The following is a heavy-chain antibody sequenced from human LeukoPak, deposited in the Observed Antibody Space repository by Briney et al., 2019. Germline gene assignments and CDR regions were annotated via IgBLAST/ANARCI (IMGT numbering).Heavy chain of an antibody. J-gene: IGHJ4*02. CDR1: GFTFGDFA. Sequence: GGSLRLSCTASGFTFGDFAMSWFRQAPGKGLEWVGFIRSKTYGGTTEYAASVKGRFTISRDDSKSIAYLQMPSLQTEDTAVYYCTRGGRRSGWSQLGIDYWGQGTLVTVSS. V-gene: IGHV3-49*03. D-gene: IGHD6-19*01. CDR3: TRGGRRSGWSQLGIDY. CDR2: IRSKTYGGTT.